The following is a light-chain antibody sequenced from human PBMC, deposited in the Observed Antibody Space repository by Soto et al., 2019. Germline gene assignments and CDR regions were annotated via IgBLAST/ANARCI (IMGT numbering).Light chain of an antibody. J-gene: IGKJ1*01. V-gene: IGKV1-27*01. Sequence: DIQMTQSPSSLSASVGDRVTITCRASRGISNYLAWYQQKPGKVPKLLIYAASTLQSGVSSRFSGSGSGTDFTLTISSLQPEDVATYYCQRYNNGRTFGQGTKVEIK. CDR3: QRYNNGRT. CDR1: RGISNY. CDR2: AAS.